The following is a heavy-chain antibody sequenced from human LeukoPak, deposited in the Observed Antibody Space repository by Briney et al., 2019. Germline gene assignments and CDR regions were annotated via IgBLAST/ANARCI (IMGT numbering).Heavy chain of an antibody. D-gene: IGHD5-24*01. Sequence: PGGSLRLSCAASGFTFSSSAMSWVRQAPGKGLEWVAAISDTGRLSYCADSVNGRFTISRDNSKNTLSLQMNSLRAADTAVYYCAKGGLRGGYSYASWGQGTLITVSS. CDR1: GFTFSSSA. CDR3: AKGGLRGGYSYAS. V-gene: IGHV3-23*01. J-gene: IGHJ5*02. CDR2: ISDTGRLS.